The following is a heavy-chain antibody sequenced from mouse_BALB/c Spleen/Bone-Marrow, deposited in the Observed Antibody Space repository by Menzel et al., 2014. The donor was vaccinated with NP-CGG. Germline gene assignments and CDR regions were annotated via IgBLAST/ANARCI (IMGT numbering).Heavy chain of an antibody. D-gene: IGHD1-2*01. Sequence: EVKLQESGGGLVQPGGSLKLSCAASGFDFSSYWMSWVRQAPGEGLEWIGEINPDSNTINYTPSLKDKFIISRDNAKNTLYLQMSKVRSEDTALYYCARLGYYGSFAYWGQGTLVTVSA. J-gene: IGHJ3*01. V-gene: IGHV4-1*02. CDR2: INPDSNTI. CDR3: ARLGYYGSFAY. CDR1: GFDFSSYW.